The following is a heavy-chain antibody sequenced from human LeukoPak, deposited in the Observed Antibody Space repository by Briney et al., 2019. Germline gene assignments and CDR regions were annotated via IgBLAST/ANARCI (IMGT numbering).Heavy chain of an antibody. CDR2: IYYSGST. V-gene: IGHV4-61*03. D-gene: IGHD1-26*01. Sequence: SETLSLTCSVFGGSVSSGSYYWSWIRQSPGKGLEWIGCIYYSGSTNYNPSLRGRVAMSIDTSKNHFSLRLISVTAADAAIYYCARAPGIVGTTPFGNYWGRGTLVTVSS. CDR3: ARAPGIVGTTPFGNY. CDR1: GGSVSSGSYY. J-gene: IGHJ4*02.